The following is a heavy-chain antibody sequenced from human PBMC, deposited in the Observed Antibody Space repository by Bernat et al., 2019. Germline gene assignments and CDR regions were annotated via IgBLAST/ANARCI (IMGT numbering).Heavy chain of an antibody. CDR3: ARITTRDAFDI. CDR2: ISSSGSTI. J-gene: IGHJ3*02. CDR1: GFSFSSYA. V-gene: IGHV3-48*03. Sequence: EVQLVESGGGLVQPGASLRLSCAASGFSFSSYAMTWVRQAPGKGLEWVSYISSSGSTIYYADSVKGRFTISRDNAKNSLYLQMNSLRAEDTAVYYCARITTRDAFDIWGQGTMVTVSS. D-gene: IGHD4-17*01.